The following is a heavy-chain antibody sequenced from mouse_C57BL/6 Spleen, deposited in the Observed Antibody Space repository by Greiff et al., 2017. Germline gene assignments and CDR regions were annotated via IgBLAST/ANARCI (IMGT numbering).Heavy chain of an antibody. CDR2: IDPETGGT. V-gene: IGHV1-15*01. CDR1: GYTFTDYE. J-gene: IGHJ3*01. D-gene: IGHD4-1*01. CDR3: TRGANWDEFAY. Sequence: VQRVESGAELVRPGASVTLSCKASGYTFTDYEMHWVKQTPVHGLEWIGAIDPETGGTAYNQKFKGKAILTADKSSSTAYMELRSLTSEDSAVYYCTRGANWDEFAYWGQGTLVTVSA.